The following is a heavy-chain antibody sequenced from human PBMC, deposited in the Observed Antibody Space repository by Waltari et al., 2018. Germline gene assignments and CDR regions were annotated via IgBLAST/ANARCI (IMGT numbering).Heavy chain of an antibody. CDR1: GGSYSGYY. CDR2: INHSGST. J-gene: IGHJ6*02. Sequence: QVQLQQWGAGLLTPSETLSLTCAAYGGSYSGYYWSCIRQPPGKGLEWIGEINHSGSTNYNPYLKSRVTISVDTSKNQFSLKLSSVTAADTAVYYCARGQMPSTVTTIYYYYGMDVWGQGTTVTVSS. V-gene: IGHV4-34*01. D-gene: IGHD4-17*01. CDR3: ARGQMPSTVTTIYYYYGMDV.